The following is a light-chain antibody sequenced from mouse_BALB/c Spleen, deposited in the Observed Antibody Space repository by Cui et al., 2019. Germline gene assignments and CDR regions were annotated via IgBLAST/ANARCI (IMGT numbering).Light chain of an antibody. J-gene: IGKJ5*01. CDR2: WAS. CDR1: QSLLYSSNQKNY. CDR3: QQYYSSLT. Sequence: DIVMSQTPTSLVVLVGEKVTMSCKSSQSLLYSSNQKNYLAWYQQKPGQSPKLLIYWASTRESGVPDRFTGSGSGTDFTLTISSVKAEDLAVYYCQQYYSSLTFGAGTKLELK. V-gene: IGKV8-30*01.